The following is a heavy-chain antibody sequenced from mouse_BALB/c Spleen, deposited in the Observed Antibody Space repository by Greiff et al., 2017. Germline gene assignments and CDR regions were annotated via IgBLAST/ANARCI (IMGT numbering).Heavy chain of an antibody. CDR3: ARFITTAYYFDY. Sequence: EVQLQQSGPSLVKPSQTLSLTCSVTGDSITSGYWNWIRKFPGNKLEYMGYISYSGSTYYNPSLKSRISITRDTSKNQYYLQLNSVTTEDTATYYCARFITTAYYFDYWGQGTTLTVSS. CDR2: ISYSGST. V-gene: IGHV3-8*02. J-gene: IGHJ2*01. D-gene: IGHD1-2*01. CDR1: GDSITSGY.